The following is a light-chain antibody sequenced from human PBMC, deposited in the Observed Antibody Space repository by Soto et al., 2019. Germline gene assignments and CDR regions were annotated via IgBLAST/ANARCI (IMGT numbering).Light chain of an antibody. J-gene: IGKJ5*01. CDR2: GAS. Sequence: IVMTQSPATLSVSPGQRATLSCRASQSVSSNLAWYQPKPGQAPRLLIYGASTRATGIPDRLSGSWSGTDFTLTISSLESEDFAMYYCQQRSNWPTFGQGTRLEI. CDR1: QSVSSN. CDR3: QQRSNWPT. V-gene: IGKV3-15*01.